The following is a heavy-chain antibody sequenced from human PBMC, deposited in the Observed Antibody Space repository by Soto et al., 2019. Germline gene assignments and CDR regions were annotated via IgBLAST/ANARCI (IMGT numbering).Heavy chain of an antibody. J-gene: IGHJ6*02. CDR2: INADYGNT. Sequence: QAQLVQSGAEVKKPGASVKVYCKASGYTFYSHSISWVRQAPGQGLEWMGRINADYGNTQYAQKFRGRVTMTTDTSTTTVYIELTNLRSDDTAVYYCARCIQGDYYYGMDVWGQGATVTVSS. CDR1: GYTFYSHS. V-gene: IGHV1-18*01. CDR3: ARCIQGDYYYGMDV. D-gene: IGHD5-18*01.